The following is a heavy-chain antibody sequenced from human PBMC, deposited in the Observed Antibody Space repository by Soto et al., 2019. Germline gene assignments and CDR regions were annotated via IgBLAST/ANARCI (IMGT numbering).Heavy chain of an antibody. D-gene: IGHD6-19*01. J-gene: IGHJ4*02. CDR2: ISYDGSNK. Sequence: GGSLRLSCAASGFTFSSYGMHWVRQAPGKGLEWVAVISYDGSNKYYADSVKGRFTISRDNSKNTLYLQMNSLRAEDTAVYYCAKDRPVIAVAGTLDYWGQGTLVTVSS. CDR1: GFTFSSYG. V-gene: IGHV3-30*18. CDR3: AKDRPVIAVAGTLDY.